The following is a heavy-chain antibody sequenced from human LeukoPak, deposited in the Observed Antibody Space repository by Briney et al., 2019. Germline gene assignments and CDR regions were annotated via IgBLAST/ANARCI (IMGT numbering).Heavy chain of an antibody. V-gene: IGHV3-53*01. CDR3: ARAIQFFDWLN. CDR2: INRGGVA. J-gene: IGHJ4*02. Sequence: PGGSLRLSCAASGSTVSSSYMSWVRQAPGKGLEWVSVINRGGVAYYADSVKGRFTISRDNSKNTLHLQMNSLRAEDTAGYYCARAIQFFDWLNWGRGTLVTVSS. CDR1: GSTVSSSY. D-gene: IGHD3-9*01.